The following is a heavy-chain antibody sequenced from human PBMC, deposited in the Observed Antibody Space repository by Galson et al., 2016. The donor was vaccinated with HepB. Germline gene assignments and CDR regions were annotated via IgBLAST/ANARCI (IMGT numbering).Heavy chain of an antibody. CDR2: IHSGGGA. CDR3: ARGGPHNNYFDY. CDR1: GFTVSSNY. J-gene: IGHJ4*02. V-gene: IGHV3-53*01. Sequence: SLRLSCAASGFTVSSNYINWFRQPPGKGLEWVSFIHSGGGAYYTHPVKGRFTISTDNSKNTLYLQTNSLRAEDTAIYYCARGGPHNNYFDYWGQGTLVTVSS. D-gene: IGHD1-1*01.